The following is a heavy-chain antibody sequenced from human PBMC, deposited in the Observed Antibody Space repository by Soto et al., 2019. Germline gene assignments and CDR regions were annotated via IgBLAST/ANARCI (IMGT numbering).Heavy chain of an antibody. CDR2: IGYSGAT. CDR1: GGSITSGGSF. J-gene: IGHJ5*02. V-gene: IGHV4-31*03. D-gene: IGHD2-15*01. CDR3: ARGGASSKWFAP. Sequence: SETLSLTCTVSGGSITSGGSFWSWIRQHPGKGPEWIAFIGYSGATSYNPSLASRVTISADTYKSQFSLNLRSVTAADTAVYYCARGGASSKWFAPWGQGXLVTVYS.